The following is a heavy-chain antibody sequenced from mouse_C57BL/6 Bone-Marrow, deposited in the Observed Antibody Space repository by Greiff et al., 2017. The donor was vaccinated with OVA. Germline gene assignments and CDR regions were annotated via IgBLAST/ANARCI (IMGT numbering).Heavy chain of an antibody. CDR3: ARHQIYYDYDGFAY. V-gene: IGHV5-6*01. J-gene: IGHJ3*01. D-gene: IGHD2-4*01. CDR1: GFTFSSYG. CDR2: ISSGGSYS. Sequence: EVKLMESGGDLVKPGGSLKLSCAASGFTFSSYGMSWVRQTPDKRLEWVATISSGGSYSYYPDRVKGRFTISRDKAKNTLYLQMSSLKSEDTAMYYCARHQIYYDYDGFAYWGQGTLVTVSA.